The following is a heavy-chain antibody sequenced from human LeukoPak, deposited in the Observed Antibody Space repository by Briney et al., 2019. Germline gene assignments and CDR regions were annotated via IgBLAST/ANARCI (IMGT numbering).Heavy chain of an antibody. CDR1: GGSFSGYY. CDR2: IYYSGST. J-gene: IGHJ4*02. V-gene: IGHV4-34*01. D-gene: IGHD3-9*01. Sequence: SETLSLTCAVYGGSFSGYYWSWIRQPPGKGLEWIGSIYYSGSTYYNPSLKSRVTISVDTSKNQFSLKLSSVTAADTAVYYCARILTGHTYYFDYWGQGTLVNVSS. CDR3: ARILTGHTYYFDY.